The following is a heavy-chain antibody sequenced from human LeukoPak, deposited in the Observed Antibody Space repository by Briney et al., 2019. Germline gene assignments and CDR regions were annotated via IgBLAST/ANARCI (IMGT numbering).Heavy chain of an antibody. Sequence: GGSLRLSCAASGFTFSSYEMNWVRQAPGKGLEWVSYISSSGSTIYYADSVKGRFTISRDNAKNSLYLQMNSLRAEDTAVYYCARVKWLRLVFDYWGQGTLATVSS. J-gene: IGHJ4*02. V-gene: IGHV3-48*03. D-gene: IGHD5-12*01. CDR2: ISSSGSTI. CDR1: GFTFSSYE. CDR3: ARVKWLRLVFDY.